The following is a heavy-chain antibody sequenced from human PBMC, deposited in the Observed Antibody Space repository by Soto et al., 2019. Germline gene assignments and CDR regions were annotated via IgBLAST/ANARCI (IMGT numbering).Heavy chain of an antibody. D-gene: IGHD6-13*01. CDR1: GFTFGDYA. J-gene: IGHJ4*02. V-gene: IGHV3-49*03. CDR2: IRSKAYGGTT. CDR3: TRTRSTGYSSSWYLPFDY. Sequence: LRLSCTASGFTFGDYAMSWFRQAPGKGLEWVGFIRSKAYGGTTEYAASVKGRFTISRDDSKSIAYLQMNSLKTEDTAVYYCTRTRSTGYSSSWYLPFDYWGQGTLVTVSS.